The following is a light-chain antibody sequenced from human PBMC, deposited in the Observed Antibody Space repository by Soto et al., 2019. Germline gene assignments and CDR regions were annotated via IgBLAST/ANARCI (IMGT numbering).Light chain of an antibody. CDR3: QQRSNWPPIT. V-gene: IGKV3-15*01. Sequence: EIVMTQSPATLSVSPGERATLSFSASQSVSIKLAWYQQKPGQAPRLLIYDTSTRATGIPARFSGSGSGTEFTLTISSLQSEDFAVYYCQQRSNWPPITFGQGTRLEIK. CDR1: QSVSIK. CDR2: DTS. J-gene: IGKJ5*01.